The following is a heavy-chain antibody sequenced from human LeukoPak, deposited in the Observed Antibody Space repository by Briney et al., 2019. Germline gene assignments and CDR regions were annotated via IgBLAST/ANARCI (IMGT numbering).Heavy chain of an antibody. CDR1: GGSFSGYY. CDR2: ISGSGGST. V-gene: IGHV3-23*01. J-gene: IGHJ4*02. Sequence: PSETLSLTCAVYGGSFSGYYWSWVRQAPGKGLEWVSAISGSGGSTYYADSVKGRFTISRDNSKNTLYLQMNSLRAEDTAVYYCAKVYYGSGSYYDYWGQGTLVTVSS. CDR3: AKVYYGSGSYYDY. D-gene: IGHD3-10*01.